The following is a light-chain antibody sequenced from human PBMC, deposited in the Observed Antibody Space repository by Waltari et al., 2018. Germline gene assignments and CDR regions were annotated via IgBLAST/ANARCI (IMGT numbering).Light chain of an antibody. V-gene: IGLV2-23*02. J-gene: IGLJ3*02. CDR2: EVS. Sequence: QSALTQPASVAGSPVQSITLSCSGTSIDIGCYDLVSWYQQHPGKAPKFMISEVSERPSGVSHRFSGSKSGNTASLTISGLQAEDEADYYCCSYAGSGSWVFGGGTKLTVL. CDR1: SIDIGCYDL. CDR3: CSYAGSGSWV.